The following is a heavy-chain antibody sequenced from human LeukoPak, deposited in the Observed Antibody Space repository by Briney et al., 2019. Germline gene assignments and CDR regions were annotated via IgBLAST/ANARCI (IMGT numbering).Heavy chain of an antibody. J-gene: IGHJ3*02. D-gene: IGHD4-11*01. CDR1: GFTFSSYA. CDR3: AKGTPMTTVTASWDDAFDI. Sequence: GGSLRLSCAASGFTFSSYAMSWVRQAPGKGLEWVSAISGSGGSTYYADSVKGRFTISRDNSKNTLYLQMNSLRAEDTAVYYCAKGTPMTTVTASWDDAFDIWGQGTMVTVSS. CDR2: ISGSGGST. V-gene: IGHV3-23*01.